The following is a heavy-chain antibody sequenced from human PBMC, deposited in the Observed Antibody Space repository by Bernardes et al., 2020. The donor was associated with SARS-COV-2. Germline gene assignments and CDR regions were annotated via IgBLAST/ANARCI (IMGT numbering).Heavy chain of an antibody. CDR2: ISSSGSTI. J-gene: IGHJ6*03. V-gene: IGHV3-48*03. D-gene: IGHD6-13*01. CDR1: GFTFSSYE. Sequence: GGSLCLSCAASGFTFSSYEMNWVRQAPGKGLEWVSYISSSGSTIYYADSVKGRFTISRDNAKNSLYLQMNSLRAEDTAVYYCARLGIAALYYYYYYMDVWGKGTTVTVSS. CDR3: ARLGIAALYYYYYYMDV.